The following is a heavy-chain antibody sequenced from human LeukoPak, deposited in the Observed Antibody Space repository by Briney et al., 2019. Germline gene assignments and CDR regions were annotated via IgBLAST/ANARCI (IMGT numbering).Heavy chain of an antibody. CDR1: GYTFTGYY. V-gene: IGHV1-2*02. CDR2: INPNSGGT. Sequence: AASVKVSCKASGYTFTGYYMHWVRQAPGQGLEWMGWINPNSGGTNYAQKFQGRVTMTRDTSISTAYMELSRLRSDDTAVYYCARGGDSSSWYGWFDPWGQGTLVTVSS. J-gene: IGHJ5*02. CDR3: ARGGDSSSWYGWFDP. D-gene: IGHD6-13*01.